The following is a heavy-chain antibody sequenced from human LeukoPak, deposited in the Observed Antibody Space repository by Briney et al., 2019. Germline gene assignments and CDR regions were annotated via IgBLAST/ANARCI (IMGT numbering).Heavy chain of an antibody. CDR3: ARQGGCSGGSCYPNWFDP. CDR2: IYPGDSDT. V-gene: IGHV5-51*01. D-gene: IGHD2-15*01. Sequence: GESLKISCKGSGYSFTSYWIGWVRQMPGKGLEWMGIIYPGDSDTRYSPSFQGQVTISADKSISTAYLQWSSLKASDTAMYYCARQGGCSGGSCYPNWFDPWGQGTLVTVSS. CDR1: GYSFTSYW. J-gene: IGHJ5*02.